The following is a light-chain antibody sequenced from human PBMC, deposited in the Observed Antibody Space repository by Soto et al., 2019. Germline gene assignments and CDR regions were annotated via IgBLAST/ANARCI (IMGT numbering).Light chain of an antibody. CDR1: SSDVGAYKY. V-gene: IGLV2-14*03. CDR3: SSFTGTTTLDV. Sequence: QSALTQPASVSGSPGQSITISCTGTSSDVGAYKYVSGYQQHPGKVPKLIIYGVSDRPSGVSNRFSGSKSGNTAFLTISGLQPEDEADYYCSSFTGTTTLDVFGTGTKVTVL. CDR2: GVS. J-gene: IGLJ1*01.